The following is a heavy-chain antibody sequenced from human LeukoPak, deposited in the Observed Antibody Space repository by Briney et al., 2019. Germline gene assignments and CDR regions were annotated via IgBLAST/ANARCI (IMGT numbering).Heavy chain of an antibody. Sequence: GGSLRLSCAASGFSFSSYWMTWARQAPGKGLEWVANIKQDGSEKYYVDSVKGRFTISRDNAKNSLYLQMNSLRAEDTAVYYCAGKIMIVVPWDYYYGMDVWGQGTTVTVSS. CDR1: GFSFSSYW. J-gene: IGHJ6*02. CDR3: AGKIMIVVPWDYYYGMDV. CDR2: IKQDGSEK. D-gene: IGHD3-22*01. V-gene: IGHV3-7*03.